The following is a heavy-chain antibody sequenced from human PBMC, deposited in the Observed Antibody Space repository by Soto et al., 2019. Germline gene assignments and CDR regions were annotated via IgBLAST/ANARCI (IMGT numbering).Heavy chain of an antibody. CDR3: ARQVGGSRFYFDS. Sequence: SETLSLTCTVSGGSISSIDSYWGWIRQPPGKGLEWIGSIYYSGSTYYNPSLKSRVTISVDTSKNQFPLKVNSVTAADTAVYFCARQVGGSRFYFDSWGQGTLVTVSS. D-gene: IGHD2-15*01. J-gene: IGHJ4*02. CDR2: IYYSGST. CDR1: GGSISSIDSY. V-gene: IGHV4-39*01.